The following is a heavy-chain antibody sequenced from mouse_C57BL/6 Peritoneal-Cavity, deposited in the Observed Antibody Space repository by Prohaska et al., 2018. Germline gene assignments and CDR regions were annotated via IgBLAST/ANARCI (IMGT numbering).Heavy chain of an antibody. J-gene: IGHJ4*01. V-gene: IGHV4-1*01. Sequence: EVKLLQSGGGLVQPGGPLKLSCAASGIDFSRYWMSWVRRAPGIGLEWIGEINPDSSTINYAPSLNDKFSISRDNAKNTLYLQMSKVSSEDTALYYCARGGFLYAMDYWGQGTSVTVAS. CDR3: ARGGFLYAMDY. CDR1: GIDFSRYW. CDR2: INPDSSTI.